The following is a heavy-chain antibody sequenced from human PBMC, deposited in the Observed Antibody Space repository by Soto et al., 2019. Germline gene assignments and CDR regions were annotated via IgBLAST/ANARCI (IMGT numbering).Heavy chain of an antibody. J-gene: IGHJ5*02. CDR3: ARDSSAWPT. CDR1: GFTFSSYM. CDR2: ISGSTDNT. D-gene: IGHD6-19*01. V-gene: IGHV3-23*01. Sequence: VQLLESGGGLVQPGGSLRLSCAASGFTFSSYMMTWVRQAPGKGLEWVSSISGSTDNTYYADSVKGRFTISRDNSKYTLYLQMSSLRAEDTAVYYCARDSSAWPTWGQGALVTVSS.